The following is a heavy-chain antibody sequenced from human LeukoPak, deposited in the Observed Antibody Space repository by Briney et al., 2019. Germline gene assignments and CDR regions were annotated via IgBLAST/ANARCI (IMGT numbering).Heavy chain of an antibody. J-gene: IGHJ4*02. CDR2: IKHDGNER. D-gene: IGHD3-16*01. CDR3: ARGTGLGD. V-gene: IGHV3-7*01. Sequence: GGSLRLSCAASGFTFSTSWMSWVRQAPGKGLEWVAKIKHDGNERYYVGSVKGRFTISRDNAKTSLYLQMNSLRDEDTAVYYCARGTGLGDWGQGALVIVSS. CDR1: GFTFSTSW.